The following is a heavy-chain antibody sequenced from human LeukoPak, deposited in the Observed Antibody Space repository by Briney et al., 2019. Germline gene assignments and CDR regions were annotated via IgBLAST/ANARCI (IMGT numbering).Heavy chain of an antibody. CDR2: INPNSGGT. CDR3: ARGDYGSGSYYNPPFDY. Sequence: ASVKVSCKASGYTFTGYYMHWVRQAPGQGLEWMGWINPNSGGTNYAQKFQGRVTMTRDTSISTAYTELSRLRSDDTAVYYCARGDYGSGSYYNPPFDYWGQGTLVTVSS. J-gene: IGHJ4*02. D-gene: IGHD3-10*01. CDR1: GYTFTGYY. V-gene: IGHV1-2*02.